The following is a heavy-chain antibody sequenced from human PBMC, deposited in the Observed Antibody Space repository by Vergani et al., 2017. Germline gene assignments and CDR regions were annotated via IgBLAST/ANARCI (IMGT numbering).Heavy chain of an antibody. D-gene: IGHD1-14*01. V-gene: IGHV3-7*01. CDR1: GFIFSHYW. Sequence: EVQLVESGGGLVQPGGSLRLSCAASGFIFSHYWMSWVRQAPGKGLEWVANINQDGSEKYYVDSVKGRFTISRDNAKNSLYLQMNSLRDEDTGVYYCARDLRLLYNRFDPWGQGTLVTVSS. CDR2: INQDGSEK. CDR3: ARDLRLLYNRFDP. J-gene: IGHJ5*02.